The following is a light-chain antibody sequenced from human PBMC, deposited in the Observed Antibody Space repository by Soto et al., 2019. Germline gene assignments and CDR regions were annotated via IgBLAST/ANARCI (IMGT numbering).Light chain of an antibody. CDR1: GSDVGGYDY. CDR2: GVS. Sequence: QSALTQPASVSGSPGQSITISCTGAGSDVGGYDYVSWYQQHPGKAPKVMIFGVSNRPSGVSNRFSGSKSGNTASLTISGLQAEDEADYYCSSYTSSSTLYVFGTGTKLTVL. V-gene: IGLV2-14*03. J-gene: IGLJ1*01. CDR3: SSYTSSSTLYV.